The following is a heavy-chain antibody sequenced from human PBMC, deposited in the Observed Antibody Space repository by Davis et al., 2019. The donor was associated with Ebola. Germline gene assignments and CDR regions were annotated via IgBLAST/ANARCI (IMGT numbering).Heavy chain of an antibody. J-gene: IGHJ4*02. Sequence: PGGSLRLSCAASGFDFSNYAMTWVRQAPGKGLEWLSVITGSGGTTYYADSVRGRFTISRDNSKNTLYLQMNSLRVEDTAVYYCAKVLTSVLRAFDYWGQGTLVTVSS. CDR3: AKVLTSVLRAFDY. CDR2: ITGSGGTT. D-gene: IGHD2-15*01. CDR1: GFDFSNYA. V-gene: IGHV3-23*01.